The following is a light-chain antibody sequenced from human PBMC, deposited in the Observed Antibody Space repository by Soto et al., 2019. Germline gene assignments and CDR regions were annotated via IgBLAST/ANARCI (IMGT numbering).Light chain of an antibody. J-gene: IGLJ1*01. CDR2: EVS. CDR1: SSDVGGYNY. CDR3: SSYTSTTTPLV. V-gene: IGLV2-14*01. Sequence: LTQPASVSGSPGQSITISCTGTSSDVGGYNYVSWYQQYPGKAPKLMIYEVSNRPSGVSDRFSGSKSDNTASLTISGLQAEDEADYYCSSYTSTTTPLVFGTGTKVTVL.